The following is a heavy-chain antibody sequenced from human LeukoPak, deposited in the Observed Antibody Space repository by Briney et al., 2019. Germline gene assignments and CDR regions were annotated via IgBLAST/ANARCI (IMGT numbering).Heavy chain of an antibody. J-gene: IGHJ6*04. CDR3: ARAPMSRVVVPAAISRPYYYYGMDV. D-gene: IGHD2-2*01. Sequence: SETLSLTCAVYGGSFSGYYWSWIRQPPGKGLEWIGEINHSGSTNYNPSLKSRVTISVDTSKNQFSLKLSSVTAADTAVYYCARAPMSRVVVPAAISRPYYYYGMDVWGKGTTVTVSS. CDR1: GGSFSGYY. V-gene: IGHV4-34*01. CDR2: INHSGST.